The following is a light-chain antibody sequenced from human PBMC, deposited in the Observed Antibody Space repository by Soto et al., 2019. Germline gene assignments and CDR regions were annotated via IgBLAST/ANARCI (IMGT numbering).Light chain of an antibody. V-gene: IGKV1-5*03. J-gene: IGKJ3*01. CDR1: QAISSW. Sequence: DIQMTQSPSTLSASVGDRVTITCRASQAISSWLAWYQQKPGKAPKLLIYRASSLESGVPSRFSGSGSGAEFTLTISSLQPDDFATYYCQHYDSYSGTFGPGTEVDFK. CDR3: QHYDSYSGT. CDR2: RAS.